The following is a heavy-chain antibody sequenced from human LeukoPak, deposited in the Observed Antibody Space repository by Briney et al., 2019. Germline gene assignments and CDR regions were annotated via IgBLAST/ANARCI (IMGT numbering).Heavy chain of an antibody. CDR3: ARPSKNYDFWSGLPGY. V-gene: IGHV5-51*01. CDR2: IYPGDSDT. CDR1: GYSFTSYW. Sequence: GESLKISRKGSGYSFTSYWIGWVRQMPGKGLEWMGIIYPGDSDTRYSPSFQGQLTISADKYISTPYLLWRSLQASDAAIFYCARPSKNYDFWSGLPGYWGQGTLVTVSS. J-gene: IGHJ4*02. D-gene: IGHD3-3*01.